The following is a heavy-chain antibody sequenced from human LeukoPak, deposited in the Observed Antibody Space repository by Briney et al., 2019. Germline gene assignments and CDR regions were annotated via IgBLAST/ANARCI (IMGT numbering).Heavy chain of an antibody. CDR3: ARDAFGGAKAYFDY. J-gene: IGHJ4*02. D-gene: IGHD3-16*01. V-gene: IGHV1-18*04. CDR2: ISAYNGNT. Sequence: EASVTVSFKASGYTFTSYGISWVRQAPGQGLELMGWISAYNGNTNYAQKLQGRGTMTTDTSTSTAYMELRSLRSDDTAVYYCARDAFGGAKAYFDYWGQGTLVTVSS. CDR1: GYTFTSYG.